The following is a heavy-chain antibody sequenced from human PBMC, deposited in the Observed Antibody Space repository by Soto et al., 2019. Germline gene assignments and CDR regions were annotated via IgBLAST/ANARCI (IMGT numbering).Heavy chain of an antibody. Sequence: SETLSLTCTVSGGSISSSSYYWGWIRQPPGKGLEWIGSIYYSGSTYYNPSLKSRVTISVDTSKNQFSLKLSSVTAADTAVYYCARHGSSSSDTYFDYWGQGTLVTVSS. CDR3: ARHGSSSSDTYFDY. CDR2: IYYSGST. D-gene: IGHD6-6*01. CDR1: GGSISSSSYY. V-gene: IGHV4-39*01. J-gene: IGHJ4*02.